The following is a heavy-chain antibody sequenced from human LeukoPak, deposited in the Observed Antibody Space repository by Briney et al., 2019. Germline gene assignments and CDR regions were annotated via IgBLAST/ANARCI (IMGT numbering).Heavy chain of an antibody. Sequence: ASVKVSCKAFGYTFVGYYMHWVRQAPGQGLQWMGWMNPNSGVTNYAQKFQGRVTMTRDTSTSTAYMELSGLRYDDTAVYYCARDFMVRGVTTPDYWGQGTLVTVSS. CDR3: ARDFMVRGVTTPDY. J-gene: IGHJ4*02. CDR1: GYTFVGYY. D-gene: IGHD3-10*01. V-gene: IGHV1-2*02. CDR2: MNPNSGVT.